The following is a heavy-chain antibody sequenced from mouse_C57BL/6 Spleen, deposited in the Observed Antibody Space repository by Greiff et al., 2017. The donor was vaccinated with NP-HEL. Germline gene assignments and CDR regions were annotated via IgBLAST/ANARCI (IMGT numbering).Heavy chain of an antibody. J-gene: IGHJ2*01. V-gene: IGHV3-1*01. Sequence: EVKLQESGPGMVKPSQSLSLTCTVTGYSITSGYDWHWIRHFPGNKLEWMGYISYSGSTNYNPSLKSRISITHDTSKNHFFLKLNSVTTEDTATYYCARGGSRSFDYWGQGTTLTVSS. CDR2: ISYSGST. CDR3: ARGGSRSFDY. CDR1: GYSITSGYD.